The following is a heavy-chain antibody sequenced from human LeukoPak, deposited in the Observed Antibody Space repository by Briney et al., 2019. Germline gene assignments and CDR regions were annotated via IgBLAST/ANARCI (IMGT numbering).Heavy chain of an antibody. CDR1: GFTFSSYA. CDR2: ISYDGSNK. D-gene: IGHD3-22*01. J-gene: IGHJ3*02. CDR3: ARDDQGDSSGYYYDAFDI. V-gene: IGHV3-30-3*01. Sequence: GRSLRLSCAASGFTFSSYAMHWVRQAPGKGLEWVAVISYDGSNKYYADSVKGRFTISRDNSKNTLYLQMNSLRAEDTAVYYCARDDQGDSSGYYYDAFDIWGQGTMVTVSS.